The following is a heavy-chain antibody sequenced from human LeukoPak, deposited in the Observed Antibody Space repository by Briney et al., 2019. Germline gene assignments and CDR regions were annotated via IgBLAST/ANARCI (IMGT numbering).Heavy chain of an antibody. Sequence: SVKVSCKPSGDTFNNYAITWVRQAPGQGLEWMGRLIPILGSTHYAQKFQGRVTITADESTSTAYMELSSLRSEDTAVYYCARVGIAARNWFDPWGQGTLVTVSS. V-gene: IGHV1-69*11. CDR3: ARVGIAARNWFDP. CDR2: LIPILGST. D-gene: IGHD6-6*01. J-gene: IGHJ5*02. CDR1: GDTFNNYA.